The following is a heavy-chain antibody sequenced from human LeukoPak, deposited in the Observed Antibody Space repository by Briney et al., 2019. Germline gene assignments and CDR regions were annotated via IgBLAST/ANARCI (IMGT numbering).Heavy chain of an antibody. J-gene: IGHJ5*02. V-gene: IGHV4-39*01. CDR1: GGSISSSSYY. D-gene: IGHD3-10*01. CDR3: ARLSSAARLLWCGELLEGSWFDP. CDR2: IYYSGST. Sequence: PSETLSLTCTVSGGSISSSSYYWGWIRQPPGKGLEWIGSIYYSGSTYYNPSLKIVVTVYVAPSKNQFSLNLSSVTAADTAVYYCARLSSAARLLWCGELLEGSWFDPWGQGTLVTVSS.